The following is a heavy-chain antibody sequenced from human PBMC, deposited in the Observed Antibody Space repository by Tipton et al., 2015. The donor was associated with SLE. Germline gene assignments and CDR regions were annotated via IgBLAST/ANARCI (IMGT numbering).Heavy chain of an antibody. D-gene: IGHD6-19*01. J-gene: IGHJ4*02. Sequence: TLSLTCNVSGVSISSSYWSWIRQPAGKGLEWIGRIYTSGATDDNPSLKSRVTMSVDMSKNQFSLKLTSLTAADTALYYCARNKAVAGTVIEYWGPGTLVTVSS. V-gene: IGHV4-4*07. CDR2: IYTSGAT. CDR3: ARNKAVAGTVIEY. CDR1: GVSISSSY.